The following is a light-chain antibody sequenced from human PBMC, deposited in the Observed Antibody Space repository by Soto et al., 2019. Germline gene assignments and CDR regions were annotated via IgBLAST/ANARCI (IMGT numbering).Light chain of an antibody. CDR1: QSISSY. CDR3: QQSYSTPPWT. CDR2: AAS. V-gene: IGKV1-39*01. Sequence: DIPMTQSPSSLSASVGDRVTITCRASQSISSYLNWYQQKPGKAPKLRIYAASSLQSGVPSRFSGSGSGTDFTLTISSLQPEDFATYYCQQSYSTPPWTFGQGTKVEIK. J-gene: IGKJ1*01.